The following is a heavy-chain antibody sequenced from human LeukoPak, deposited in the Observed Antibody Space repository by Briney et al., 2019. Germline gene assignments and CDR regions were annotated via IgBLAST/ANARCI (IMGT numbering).Heavy chain of an antibody. D-gene: IGHD6-13*01. J-gene: IGHJ4*02. V-gene: IGHV4-31*03. CDR3: TRGYSSTWYEDN. CDR2: IYYSGNT. CDR1: GGSFSTGGYY. Sequence: SETLSLTCTVSGGSFSTGGYYWSWIRQHPGKGLEWIGYIYYSGNTYYNPSLKSRVTISMDTSKNQFSLKLSSVTAADTAVYYCTRGYSSTWYEDNWGQGTLVTVSS.